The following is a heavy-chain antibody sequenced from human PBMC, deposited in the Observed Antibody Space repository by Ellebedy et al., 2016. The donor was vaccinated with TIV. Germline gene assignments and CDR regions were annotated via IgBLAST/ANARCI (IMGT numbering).Heavy chain of an antibody. J-gene: IGHJ6*03. CDR2: INSDGSTT. CDR1: GFTFSSYW. Sequence: GESLKISXAASGFTFSSYWMHWVRQAPGKGLVWVSRINSDGSTTNYADSVKGRFTISRDNAKNTLYLQMNSLRAEDTAVYYCARAGQVGTTGYYYYYYMDVWGKGTTVTVSS. D-gene: IGHD1-26*01. CDR3: ARAGQVGTTGYYYYYYMDV. V-gene: IGHV3-74*01.